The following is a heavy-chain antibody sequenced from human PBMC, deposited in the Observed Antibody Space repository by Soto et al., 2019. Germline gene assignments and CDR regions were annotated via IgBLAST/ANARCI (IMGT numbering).Heavy chain of an antibody. D-gene: IGHD3-10*01. CDR2: FRAGGDDGTT. CDR3: AKKVNSGSGSQYFDY. J-gene: IGHJ4*02. Sequence: GGSLRLSCVASGFTFSSYSMSWVRQAPGKGLEWVSGFRAGGDDGTTYYADSVKGRFTISRDNSKNTLFLQMNSLRAEDTAIYYCAKKVNSGSGSQYFDYFGQGTLVTVS. V-gene: IGHV3-23*01. CDR1: GFTFSSYS.